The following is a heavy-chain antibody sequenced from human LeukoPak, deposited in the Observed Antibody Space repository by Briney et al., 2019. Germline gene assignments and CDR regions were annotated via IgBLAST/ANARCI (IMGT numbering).Heavy chain of an antibody. V-gene: IGHV3-53*01. CDR2: IYSGGST. D-gene: IGHD4-17*01. CDR1: GFTFSSNY. Sequence: PGGSLRLSCAASGFTFSSNYMSWVRQAPGKGLEWVSVIYSGGSTYYADSAKGRFTISRDNSKNTLYLQMNSLRAEDTAVYYCASATDEDDYGDYPMRYWGQGTLVTVSS. J-gene: IGHJ4*02. CDR3: ASATDEDDYGDYPMRY.